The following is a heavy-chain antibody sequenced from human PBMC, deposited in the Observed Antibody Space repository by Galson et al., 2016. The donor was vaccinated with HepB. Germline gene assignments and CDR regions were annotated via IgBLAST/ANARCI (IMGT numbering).Heavy chain of an antibody. D-gene: IGHD3-10*01. CDR2: IIPLFHRS. Sequence: SVKVSCKASGGTFSTYSISWVRQAPGQGLEWIGGIIPLFHRSNYTQKFRDRVTITADESTTTVYMELSSLLSEDTAVYYCARKTLFHSYSGSGSSVYGMDVWSQGTTATASS. CDR1: GGTFSTYS. CDR3: ARKTLFHSYSGSGSSVYGMDV. J-gene: IGHJ6*02. V-gene: IGHV1-69*13.